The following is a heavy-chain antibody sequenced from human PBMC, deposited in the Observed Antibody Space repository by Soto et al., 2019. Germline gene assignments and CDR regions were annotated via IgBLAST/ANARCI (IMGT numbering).Heavy chain of an antibody. CDR3: ARDSDYYDSSGYSYFDY. J-gene: IGHJ4*02. V-gene: IGHV3-30-3*01. D-gene: IGHD3-22*01. CDR1: GFTFSSYA. Sequence: LRLSCAASGFTFSSYAMHWVRQAPGKGLEWVAVISYDGSNKYYADSVKGRFTISRDNSKNTLYLQMNSLRAEDTAVYYCARDSDYYDSSGYSYFDYWGQGTLVTVSS. CDR2: ISYDGSNK.